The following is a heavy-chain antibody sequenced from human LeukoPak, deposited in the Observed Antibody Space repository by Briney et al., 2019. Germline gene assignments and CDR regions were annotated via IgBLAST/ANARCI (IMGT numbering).Heavy chain of an antibody. J-gene: IGHJ4*02. D-gene: IGHD6-19*01. CDR1: GYTFTNYW. CDR3: ARRRYSSGPADY. CDR2: MYPGDSDV. V-gene: IGHV5-51*01. Sequence: SGGSLRLSCTAPGYTFTNYWIAWVRQMPGRGLEWVGMMYPGDSDVLYSSSFAGQITISVDRATNTTHLQWSSLKASDTGIYFCARRRYSSGPADYWGQGTQVIASS.